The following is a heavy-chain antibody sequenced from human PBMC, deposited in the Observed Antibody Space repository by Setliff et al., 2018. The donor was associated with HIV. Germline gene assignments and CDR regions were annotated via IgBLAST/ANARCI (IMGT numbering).Heavy chain of an antibody. CDR2: ISPYNGHT. D-gene: IGHD3-16*01. J-gene: IGHJ6*03. V-gene: IGHV1-18*01. CDR3: ARGAPRNIWGYYYYYMDV. Sequence: ASVKVSCKASGYTFTSYGIGWVRQAPGQGLEWMGWISPYNGHTNYAQRLQGRVTITTDESTSTAYMELSSLRSEDTAVYYCARGAPRNIWGYYYYYMDVWGKGTTVTVSS. CDR1: GYTFTSYG.